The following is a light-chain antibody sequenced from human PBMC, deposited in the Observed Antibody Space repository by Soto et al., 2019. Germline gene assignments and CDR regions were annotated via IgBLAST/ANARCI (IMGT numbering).Light chain of an antibody. J-gene: IGLJ3*02. CDR3: CSYAGTYTLV. CDR2: DVT. V-gene: IGLV2-11*01. CDR1: SSDVDDYNY. Sequence: QSALTQPRSVSGSPGQSVTISCTGTSSDVDDYNYVSWYQQHPDTAPKLMIYDVTKRPSGVPDRFSGSKSANTASLTISGLQAEDEADYYCCSYAGTYTLVFGGGTKVTVL.